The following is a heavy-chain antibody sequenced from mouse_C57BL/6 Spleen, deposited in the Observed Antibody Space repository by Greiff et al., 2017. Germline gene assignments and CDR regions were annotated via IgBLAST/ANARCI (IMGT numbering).Heavy chain of an antibody. J-gene: IGHJ2*01. D-gene: IGHD3-2*02. Sequence: QVQLKQSGAELVRPGTSVKLSCKASGYTFTSYWMHWVKQRPGQGLEWIGVIDPSDSYPNYNQKFKGKATLPVDTSSTTAYMQISTLTSEDSAVYYGARTAQAKGFEFWGQGTTRTVSS. CDR1: GYTFTSYW. V-gene: IGHV1-59*01. CDR2: IDPSDSYP. CDR3: ARTAQAKGFEF.